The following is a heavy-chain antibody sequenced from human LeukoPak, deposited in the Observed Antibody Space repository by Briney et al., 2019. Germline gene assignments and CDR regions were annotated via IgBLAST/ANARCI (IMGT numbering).Heavy chain of an antibody. J-gene: IGHJ4*02. CDR3: ARDSVLGAK. V-gene: IGHV1-2*06. D-gene: IGHD2-8*02. CDR1: GYTLAGYY. CDR2: INPNTGVT. Sequence: ASVKVSCKASGYTLAGYYLHWVRQAPGQGLEWMGRINPNTGVTNCAQNFQGRVTMTRDTSISTAYLDLKGLRSDDTAIYYCARDSVLGAKWGQGTLVTVSS.